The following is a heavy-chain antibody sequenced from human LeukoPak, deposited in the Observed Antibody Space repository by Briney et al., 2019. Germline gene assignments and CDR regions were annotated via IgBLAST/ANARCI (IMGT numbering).Heavy chain of an antibody. V-gene: IGHV3-7*04. CDR2: IKQDGSEK. CDR1: GFAFSSYW. D-gene: IGHD6-13*01. Sequence: SGGSLRLSCAASGFAFSSYWMSWVRQAPGKGLEWVASIKQDGSEKCYVDSVKGRFTISRDNAKNSLYLQMNSLRAEDTAVYYCARGHSSSPNWFDPWGQGILVTVSS. J-gene: IGHJ5*02. CDR3: ARGHSSSPNWFDP.